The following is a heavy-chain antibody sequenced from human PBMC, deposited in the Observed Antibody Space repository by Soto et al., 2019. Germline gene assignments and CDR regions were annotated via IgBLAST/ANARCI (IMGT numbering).Heavy chain of an antibody. CDR2: IYYSGST. CDR3: ARALPADFWSAAGGNWFDP. Sequence: PSETLSLTCTVSGGSISSGGYYWSWIRQHPGKGLEWIGYIYYSGSTYYNPSLKSRVTISVDTSKNQFSLKLSSVTAADTAVYYCARALPADFWSAAGGNWFDPWGQGTLVTVSS. CDR1: GGSISSGGYY. D-gene: IGHD3-3*01. V-gene: IGHV4-31*03. J-gene: IGHJ5*02.